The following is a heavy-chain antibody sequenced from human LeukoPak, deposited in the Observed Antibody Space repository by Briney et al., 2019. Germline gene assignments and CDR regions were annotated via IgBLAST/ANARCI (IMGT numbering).Heavy chain of an antibody. CDR1: GGSISSSSYY. V-gene: IGHV4-39*07. Sequence: PSETLSLTCTVSGGSISSSSYYWSWIRQPPGKGLEWIGEINHSGSTNYNPSLKSRVTISVDTSKNQFSLKLSSVTAADTAVYYCAREGGYSYGYFGQSIDYWGQGTLVTVSS. CDR3: AREGGYSYGYFGQSIDY. J-gene: IGHJ4*02. CDR2: INHSGST. D-gene: IGHD5-18*01.